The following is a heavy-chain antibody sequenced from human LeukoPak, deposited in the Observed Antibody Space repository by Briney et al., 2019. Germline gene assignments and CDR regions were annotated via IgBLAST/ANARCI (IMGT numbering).Heavy chain of an antibody. CDR2: ITGSGDTI. CDR3: ARDYFDSSDYPQTYYYYYMDV. J-gene: IGHJ6*03. V-gene: IGHV3-48*03. CDR1: GFTFSSYE. D-gene: IGHD3-22*01. Sequence: GGSLRLSCAASGFTFSSYEMNWVRQAPGKGLEWVSYITGSGDTIYSADSVKGRFTISRDTAKNSLFLQMNSLRAEDTAIYYCARDYFDSSDYPQTYYYYYMDVWGKGTTVTVSS.